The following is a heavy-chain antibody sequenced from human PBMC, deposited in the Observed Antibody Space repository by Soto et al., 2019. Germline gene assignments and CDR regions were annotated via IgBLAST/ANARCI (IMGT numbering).Heavy chain of an antibody. CDR2: INPSGGST. J-gene: IGHJ6*02. V-gene: IGHV1-46*01. CDR3: AREPLLFYDYGNYGMDV. D-gene: IGHD3-9*01. CDR1: GYTFTSYY. Sequence: ASVKVSCKASGYTFTSYYMHWVRQAPGQGLEWMGIINPSGGSTSYAQKFQGRVTMTRDTSTSIVYMELSSLRSEDTAVYYCAREPLLFYDYGNYGMDVWGQGTPATVPS.